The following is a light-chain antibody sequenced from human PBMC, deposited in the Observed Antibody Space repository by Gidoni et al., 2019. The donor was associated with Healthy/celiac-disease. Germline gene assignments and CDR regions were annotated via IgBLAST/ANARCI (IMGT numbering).Light chain of an antibody. CDR1: QSVSSSY. Sequence: EIVLTQSPGTLSLSPGERATLSCRASQSVSSSYLAWYQQKPGQAPRLLIYGASSRATGIPDRCSGSGSGTDFTLTISRLEPEDFAGYYCQQYGSSPPMYTFGQGTKLEIK. CDR2: GAS. CDR3: QQYGSSPPMYT. V-gene: IGKV3-20*01. J-gene: IGKJ2*01.